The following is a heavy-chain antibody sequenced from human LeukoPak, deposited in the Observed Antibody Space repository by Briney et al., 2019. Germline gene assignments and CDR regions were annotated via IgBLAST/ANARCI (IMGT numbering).Heavy chain of an antibody. Sequence: ASVKVSCKASGYTFTGYYMHWVRQAPGQGLEWMGWINPNSGGTNYAQKFQGRVTMTRDTSISTAYMELSRLRSDDTAVYYCARDRRYCSSTSCYKGRFDYWGQGTLVTVSS. CDR2: INPNSGGT. D-gene: IGHD2-2*02. J-gene: IGHJ4*02. CDR3: ARDRRYCSSTSCYKGRFDY. CDR1: GYTFTGYY. V-gene: IGHV1-2*02.